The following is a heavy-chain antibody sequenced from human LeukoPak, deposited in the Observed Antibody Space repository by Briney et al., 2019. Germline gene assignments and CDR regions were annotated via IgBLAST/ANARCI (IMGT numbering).Heavy chain of an antibody. V-gene: IGHV3-53*04. CDR3: ARDTPGYSGSLGPYYGMDV. CDR2: IYSGGST. Sequence: GGSLRLSCAASGFTVSSNYMSWVRQAPGKGLEWVSVIYSGGSTYYADSVKGRFTISRHNSKNTLYLQMSSLRAEDTAVYYCARDTPGYSGSLGPYYGMDVWGQGTMVTVSS. CDR1: GFTVSSNY. J-gene: IGHJ6*02. D-gene: IGHD5-12*01.